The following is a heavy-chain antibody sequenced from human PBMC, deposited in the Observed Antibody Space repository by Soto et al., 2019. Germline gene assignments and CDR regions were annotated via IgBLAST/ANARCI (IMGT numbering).Heavy chain of an antibody. Sequence: QVQLQESGPGLVKPSETLSLTCTVSGGSISSYYWSWIRQPPGKGLEWIGYIYYSGSTNYNPSLRSRVTRSVATSKNQLSLKLNSMTAADTAVYYCARHNYGSGSPYFDYWGQGTLVTVSS. CDR2: IYYSGST. J-gene: IGHJ4*02. CDR1: GGSISSYY. CDR3: ARHNYGSGSPYFDY. V-gene: IGHV4-59*08. D-gene: IGHD3-10*01.